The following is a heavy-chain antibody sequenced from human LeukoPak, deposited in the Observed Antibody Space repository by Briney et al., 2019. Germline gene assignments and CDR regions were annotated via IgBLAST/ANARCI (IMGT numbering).Heavy chain of an antibody. CDR1: GFTVSSNY. V-gene: IGHV3-53*01. Sequence: GGSLRLSCAASGFTVSSNYMRWVRQAPGKGLEWVSVIYTGGDTYYADSVKGRFTISRDNSKNTVYLQMNSLRAEDTAVYYCARDKLQRGDAFDIWGQGTMVTVSS. CDR3: ARDKLQRGDAFDI. J-gene: IGHJ3*02. CDR2: IYTGGDT.